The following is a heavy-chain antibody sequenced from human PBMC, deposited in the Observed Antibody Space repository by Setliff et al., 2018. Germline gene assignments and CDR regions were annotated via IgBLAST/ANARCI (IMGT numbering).Heavy chain of an antibody. CDR3: ARDYGQQLHYYYYYYGMDV. CDR2: IYTSGST. D-gene: IGHD6-13*01. CDR1: GGSISSGSYH. J-gene: IGHJ6*02. V-gene: IGHV4-61*02. Sequence: SETLSLTCTVSGGSISSGSYHWSWIRQPAGKGLEWIGRIYTSGSTNYNPSLKSRVTISVDTSKNQFSLKLSSVTAADTAVYYCARDYGQQLHYYYYYYGMDVWGQGTTVTVSS.